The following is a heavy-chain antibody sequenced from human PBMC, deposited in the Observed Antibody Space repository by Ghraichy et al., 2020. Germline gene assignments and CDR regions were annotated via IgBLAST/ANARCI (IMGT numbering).Heavy chain of an antibody. CDR2: IKRDGSET. J-gene: IGHJ4*02. CDR1: GFSFSAYW. CDR3: YGGAGWLPDY. Sequence: ESLNISCAASGFSFSAYWMSWVRQAPGKGLEWLAIIKRDGSETKYVDSVKGRFTISRDNAKNTLYLQMTSLGVGDTAVYFCYGGAGWLPDYWGRGTLVTVSS. V-gene: IGHV3-7*03. D-gene: IGHD2-15*01.